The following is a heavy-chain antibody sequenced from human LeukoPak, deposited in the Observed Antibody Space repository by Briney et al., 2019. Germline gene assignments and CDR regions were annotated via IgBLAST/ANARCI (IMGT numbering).Heavy chain of an antibody. CDR1: GHTFTGYY. V-gene: IGHV1-2*02. CDR2: INPNSGGT. J-gene: IGHJ5*02. D-gene: IGHD3-10*01. CDR3: ARVTSTHDAWFDP. Sequence: ASVKVSCKASGHTFTGYYMHWVRQAPGQGLEWMGWINPNSGGTNYAQKFQGRVTMTRDTSISTAYMELSRLRSDDTAVYYCARVTSTHDAWFDPWGQGTLVTVSS.